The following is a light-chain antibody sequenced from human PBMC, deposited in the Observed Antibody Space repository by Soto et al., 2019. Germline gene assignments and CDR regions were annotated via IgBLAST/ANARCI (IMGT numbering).Light chain of an antibody. Sequence: EILLTHSPATLSVSPGERATLSCRASQSVGNNFAWYQQKPGQAPRLLIFAASTRATGVPARFSGSGSGTEFTLITSSLQSVDFGVYYCQQYGDWPLTFGGGAKVEIE. V-gene: IGKV3-15*01. J-gene: IGKJ4*01. CDR2: AAS. CDR3: QQYGDWPLT. CDR1: QSVGNN.